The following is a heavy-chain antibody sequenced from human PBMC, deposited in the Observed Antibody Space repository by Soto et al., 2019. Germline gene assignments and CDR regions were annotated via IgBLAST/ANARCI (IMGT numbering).Heavy chain of an antibody. J-gene: IGHJ4*02. V-gene: IGHV3-23*01. CDR2: ISGSGGST. Sequence: EVQLLESGGGLVQPGGSLRLSCAASGFTFSSYAMSWVRQAPGKGLEWVSAISGSGGSTYYADSVKGRFTISRDNSKNTRYLQMNSLRAEDTAVYYCAKDGACITMFGVVPDWGQGTLVTVSS. CDR1: GFTFSSYA. CDR3: AKDGACITMFGVVPD. D-gene: IGHD3-3*01.